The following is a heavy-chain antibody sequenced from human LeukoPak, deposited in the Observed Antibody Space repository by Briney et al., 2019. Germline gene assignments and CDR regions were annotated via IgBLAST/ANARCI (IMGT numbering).Heavy chain of an antibody. CDR3: ARSTDAYKTGNS. J-gene: IGHJ4*02. V-gene: IGHV4-34*01. Sequence: SETLSLTCAVYGGSFSGYYWSWIRQPPGKGLEWIGEIHHSGSTDYKPSLKSRVAISVDPSKSQFSLKLYSVTAADTAVYYCARSTDAYKTGNSWGQGTLVTVSS. D-gene: IGHD5-24*01. CDR1: GGSFSGYY. CDR2: IHHSGST.